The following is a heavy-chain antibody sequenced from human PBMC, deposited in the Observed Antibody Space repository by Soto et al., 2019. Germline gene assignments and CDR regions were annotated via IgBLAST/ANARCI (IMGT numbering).Heavy chain of an antibody. D-gene: IGHD6-13*01. Sequence: EVQLVESGGGLVQPGGSLRLSCAASGFTFSSYSMNWVRQAPGKGLEWVSYISSSSSTIYYADSVKGRFTISRDNAKNSLYLQMNRLRAEDTAVYYCARERSSSQTRSNWFDPWGQGTLVTVSS. CDR1: GFTFSSYS. V-gene: IGHV3-48*01. CDR2: ISSSSSTI. J-gene: IGHJ5*02. CDR3: ARERSSSQTRSNWFDP.